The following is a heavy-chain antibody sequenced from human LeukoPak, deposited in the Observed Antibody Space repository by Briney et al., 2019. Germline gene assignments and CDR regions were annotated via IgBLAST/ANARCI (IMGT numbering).Heavy chain of an antibody. Sequence: SVKVSCKASGGTFSSYAISWVRQASGQGLEWMGGIIPIFGTANYAQKFQGRVTITTDESTSTAYMELSSLRSEDTAVYYCARVSYSGFERVDAFDIWGQGTMVTVSS. CDR3: ARVSYSGFERVDAFDI. D-gene: IGHD5-12*01. CDR1: GGTFSSYA. J-gene: IGHJ3*02. CDR2: IIPIFGTA. V-gene: IGHV1-69*05.